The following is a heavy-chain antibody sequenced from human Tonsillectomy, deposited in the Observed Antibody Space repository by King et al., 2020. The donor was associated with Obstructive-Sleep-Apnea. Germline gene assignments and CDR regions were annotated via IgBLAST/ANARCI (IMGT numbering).Heavy chain of an antibody. D-gene: IGHD3-22*01. V-gene: IGHV3-23*04. CDR3: AKPGITMIVVVIPKEYYFDY. CDR2: LSGRGGST. Sequence: VQLVESGGGLVQPGGSLRLSCAASGFTFSSYAMSWVRQAPGKGLEWVSALSGRGGSTYYSDPVQGRFTISRDNAKNTLYLQMNSLRAEDTAVYYCAKPGITMIVVVIPKEYYFDYWGQGTLVTVSS. J-gene: IGHJ4*02. CDR1: GFTFSSYA.